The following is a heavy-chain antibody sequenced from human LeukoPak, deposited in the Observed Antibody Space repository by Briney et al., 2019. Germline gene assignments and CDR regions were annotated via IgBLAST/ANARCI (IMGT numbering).Heavy chain of an antibody. CDR2: FYSGGTT. J-gene: IGHJ4*02. V-gene: IGHV3-66*01. Sequence: GGSLRLSCAASGFTVSSNYMSWVRQAPGKGLEWVSVFYSGGTTSCADSVKGRFAISRDNSKNTLYLQMNSLRAEDTAVYYCAREQFDYFDYWGQGTLVTVSS. CDR3: AREQFDYFDY. CDR1: GFTVSSNY. D-gene: IGHD3-10*01.